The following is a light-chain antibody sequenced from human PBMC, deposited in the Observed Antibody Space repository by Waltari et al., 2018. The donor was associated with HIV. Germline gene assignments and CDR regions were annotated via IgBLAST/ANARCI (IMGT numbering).Light chain of an antibody. Sequence: QSVLTQPPSASGTPGQRVTISCSGSSSNFGSTYLNWYQQLPGTAPKLLIYRNNQRPSGVPDRFSASKSGTSASLAISGLRSDDEADYYCASWDARLSGWVFGGGTKLTVL. CDR2: RNN. V-gene: IGLV1-47*01. CDR1: SSNFGSTY. CDR3: ASWDARLSGWV. J-gene: IGLJ3*02.